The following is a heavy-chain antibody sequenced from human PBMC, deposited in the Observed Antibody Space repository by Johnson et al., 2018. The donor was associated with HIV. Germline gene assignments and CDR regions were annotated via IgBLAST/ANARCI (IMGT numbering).Heavy chain of an antibody. V-gene: IGHV3-72*01. D-gene: IGHD7-27*01. J-gene: IGHJ3*02. CDR3: ARGGEKGAFDI. CDR2: IRNKANSYTT. CDR1: GFTFSDYY. Sequence: MLLVESGGGLVKPGGSLRLSCAASGFTFSDYYMSWIRQAPGKGLEWVGRIRNKANSYTTEYAASVKGRFTILRDDSKNSLYLQMNSLKTEDTAVYYCARGGEKGAFDIWGQGTMVTVSS.